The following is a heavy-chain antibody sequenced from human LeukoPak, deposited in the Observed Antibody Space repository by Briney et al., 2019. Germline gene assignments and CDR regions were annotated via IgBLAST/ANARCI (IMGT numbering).Heavy chain of an antibody. J-gene: IGHJ3*02. CDR2: IYSGGST. V-gene: IGHV3-53*01. CDR1: GFTVSSNY. D-gene: IGHD1-26*01. CDR3: ARPRGATNDAFDI. Sequence: PGGSLRLSCAASGFTVSSNYMSWVRQAPGKGLEWVSVIYSGGSTYYADSVKGRFTISRDNSKNTLYPQMNSLRAEDTAVYYCARPRGATNDAFDIWGQGTMVTVSS.